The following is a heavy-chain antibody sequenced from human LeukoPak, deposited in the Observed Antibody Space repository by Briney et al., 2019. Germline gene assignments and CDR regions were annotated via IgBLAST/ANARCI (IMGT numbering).Heavy chain of an antibody. Sequence: SETLSLTCIVSGGSISSYYWSWIRQPPGTGLEWIGYIYYSGSTNYNPSLKSRVTISVDTSKKQFSLKLRSVTAADTAVYYCARVSGYDWESFYDYWGQGTLVTVSS. CDR2: IYYSGST. CDR1: GGSISSYY. D-gene: IGHD5-12*01. J-gene: IGHJ4*02. V-gene: IGHV4-59*01. CDR3: ARVSGYDWESFYDY.